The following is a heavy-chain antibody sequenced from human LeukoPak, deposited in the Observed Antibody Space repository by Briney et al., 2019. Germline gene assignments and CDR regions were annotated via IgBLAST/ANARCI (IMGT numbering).Heavy chain of an antibody. J-gene: IGHJ4*02. CDR1: GFTFSSYA. CDR3: AKLWIRFGELLYFDY. Sequence: PGGSLRLSCAASGFTFSSYAMSWVRQAPGKGLEWVSAISGSGGSTYYADSVKGRFTISRDNSKNTLYLQMNSLRAEDTAVYYCAKLWIRFGELLYFDYWGQGTLVTVSS. D-gene: IGHD3-10*01. CDR2: ISGSGGST. V-gene: IGHV3-23*01.